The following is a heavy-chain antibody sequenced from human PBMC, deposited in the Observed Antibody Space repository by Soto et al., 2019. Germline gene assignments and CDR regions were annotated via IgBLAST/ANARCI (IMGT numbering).Heavy chain of an antibody. D-gene: IGHD6-13*01. Sequence: ASVKVSCKASGFTFSAYYIYWVRQAPGQGLEWIGWINPNSGGTNNAQKFQGRVTMTRDTSTSTVYMELSALIPDDTAVYYCARSLLDEYSSSWRSAYYGMDVWGQGTSVTGSS. V-gene: IGHV1-2*02. CDR1: GFTFSAYY. J-gene: IGHJ6*02. CDR3: ARSLLDEYSSSWRSAYYGMDV. CDR2: INPNSGGT.